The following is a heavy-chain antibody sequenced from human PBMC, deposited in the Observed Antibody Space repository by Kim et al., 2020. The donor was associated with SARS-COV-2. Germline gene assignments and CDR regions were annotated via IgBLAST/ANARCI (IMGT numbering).Heavy chain of an antibody. J-gene: IGHJ4*02. CDR1: GFTLSTYW. CDR3: VRDAMSSSSACDY. CDR2: IKQDGSEE. V-gene: IGHV3-7*01. Sequence: GGSLRLSCEASGFTLSTYWMSWVRQAPGKGLEWVANIKQDGSEEHYVDSVKGRFTISRDNAKNSVFLQMNSLRAEDTAVYYCVRDAMSSSSACDYWGQGTLVTVSS. D-gene: IGHD6-6*01.